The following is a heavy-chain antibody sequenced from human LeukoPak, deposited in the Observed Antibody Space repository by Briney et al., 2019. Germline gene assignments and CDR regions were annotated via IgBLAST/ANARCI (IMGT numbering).Heavy chain of an antibody. D-gene: IGHD3-22*01. CDR1: GFTFSTYD. CDR3: AKDRTMTVVINGRLFDH. J-gene: IGHJ4*02. CDR2: ITVGGRDT. Sequence: GGSLRLSCAASGFTFSTYDMSWVRQAPGKGLEWVSAITVGGRDTYYADSVKGRFTISRDDSNNTLYLQMSSLRAEDTAVYYCAKDRTMTVVINGRLFDHSGQGTLVTVCS. V-gene: IGHV3-23*01.